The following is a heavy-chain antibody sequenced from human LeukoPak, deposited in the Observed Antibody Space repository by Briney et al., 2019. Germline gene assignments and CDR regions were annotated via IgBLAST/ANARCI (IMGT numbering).Heavy chain of an antibody. J-gene: IGHJ6*03. D-gene: IGHD6-19*01. CDR2: IHHTGNT. V-gene: IGHV4-4*02. CDR1: GGSISSSNW. CDR3: TRLYTSYFEYYYYYYMDV. Sequence: SETLSLTCTVSGGSISSSNWWSWVSQPPGKGLEWMREIHHTGNTNYNPSLKSRVTISVDNSKNQFSLNLTSVTAADTAVYYCTRLYTSYFEYYYYYYMDVWGKGTTVTVSS.